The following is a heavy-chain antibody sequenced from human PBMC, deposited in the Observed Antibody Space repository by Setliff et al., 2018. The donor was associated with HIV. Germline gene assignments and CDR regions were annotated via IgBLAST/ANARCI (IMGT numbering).Heavy chain of an antibody. CDR3: VTSKPHNWNDGANWFDP. CDR1: GLSINFGYY. D-gene: IGHD1-20*01. J-gene: IGHJ5*02. CDR2: VYHDGNS. V-gene: IGHV4-38-2*02. Sequence: PSETLSLTCSVSGLSINFGYYWGWIRQPPGKGLEWIGSVYHDGNSYFNPSLKSRVTISMDTSKNQVSLRLKSVTAADTAIYYCVTSKPHNWNDGANWFDPWGQGTLVTVS.